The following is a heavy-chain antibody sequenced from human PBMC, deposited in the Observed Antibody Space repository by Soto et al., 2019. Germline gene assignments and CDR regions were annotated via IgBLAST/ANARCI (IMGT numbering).Heavy chain of an antibody. Sequence: PSETLSLTCTVSGGSISSSSYYWGWIRQPPGKGLEWIGSIYYSGSTYYNPSLKSRVTISVDTSKNQFSLKLSSVTAADTAVYYCARVLNYYDSSGYPLKAFDIWGQGTMVTVSS. CDR2: IYYSGST. V-gene: IGHV4-39*07. D-gene: IGHD3-22*01. J-gene: IGHJ3*02. CDR1: GGSISSSSYY. CDR3: ARVLNYYDSSGYPLKAFDI.